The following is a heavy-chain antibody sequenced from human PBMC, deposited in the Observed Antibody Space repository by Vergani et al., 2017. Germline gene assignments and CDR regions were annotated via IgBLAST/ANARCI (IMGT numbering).Heavy chain of an antibody. CDR3: VKDHPVFDE. J-gene: IGHJ4*02. CDR1: GFTSSYYG. Sequence: QVHLVESGGGVVQPGRSLSLSCVVSGFTSSYYGMHWVRQAPGKGLEWVAVLSYDGTQKYYADSVKGRFTISRDNSKSTLYLQMNSLRTGDTAVYYCVKDHPVFDEWGRGTLVSVS. V-gene: IGHV3-30*18. CDR2: LSYDGTQK.